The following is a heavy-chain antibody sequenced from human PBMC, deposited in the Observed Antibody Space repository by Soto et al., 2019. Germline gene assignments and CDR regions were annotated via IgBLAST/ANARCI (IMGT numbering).Heavy chain of an antibody. D-gene: IGHD2-15*01. CDR3: ARDSRGGYCSGGSCRHWYFDL. Sequence: QVQLQESGPGLVKPSETLSLTCTVSGGSISSYYWSWIRQPPGKGLEWIGYIYYSGSTNYNPSLKSRVTISVDTSKNQFSLKLSSVTAAYTAVYYCARDSRGGYCSGGSCRHWYFDLWGRGTLVTVSS. V-gene: IGHV4-59*01. CDR1: GGSISSYY. CDR2: IYYSGST. J-gene: IGHJ2*01.